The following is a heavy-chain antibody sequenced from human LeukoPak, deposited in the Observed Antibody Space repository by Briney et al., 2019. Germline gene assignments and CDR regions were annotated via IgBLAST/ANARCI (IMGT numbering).Heavy chain of an antibody. CDR3: ARVVGSGWPYFDY. CDR2: INAGNGNT. V-gene: IGHV1-3*01. J-gene: IGHJ4*02. CDR1: GYTFTSYA. D-gene: IGHD6-19*01. Sequence: ASVKVSCKASGYTFTSYAMHWVRQAPGQRLEWMGWINAGNGNTKYSQKLQGRVTITRDTSASTAYMELSSLRSEDTAVYYCARVVGSGWPYFDYWGQGTLVTVSS.